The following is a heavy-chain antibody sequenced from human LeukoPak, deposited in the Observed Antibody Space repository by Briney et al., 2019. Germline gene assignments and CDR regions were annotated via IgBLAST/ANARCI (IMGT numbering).Heavy chain of an antibody. CDR1: GYTFTSYY. CDR3: ARDSVVRGVIIPTGYYGMDV. J-gene: IGHJ6*04. CDR2: INPSGGST. V-gene: IGHV1-46*01. D-gene: IGHD3-10*01. Sequence: ASVKVSCKASGYTFTSYYMHWVRQAPGQGLEWMGIINPSGGSTSYAQKFQGRVTMTRDTSTSTVYMELSSLRSEDTAVYYCARDSVVRGVIIPTGYYGMDVWGKGTTVTVSS.